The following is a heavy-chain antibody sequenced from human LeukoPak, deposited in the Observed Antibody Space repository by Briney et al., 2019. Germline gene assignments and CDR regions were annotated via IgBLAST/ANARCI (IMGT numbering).Heavy chain of an antibody. V-gene: IGHV4-59*01. CDR2: IYYTGST. D-gene: IGHD5-24*01. CDR3: ARGDRDGYNAFPYYYYYMDV. Sequence: PSETLSLTCTVSGGSISSYYWSWIRQPPGKGLEWLGYIYYTGSTNYNPSLKSRVTIPVDTSKNQFSLKLSSVTAADTAVYYCARGDRDGYNAFPYYYYYMDVWGKGTTVTVSS. CDR1: GGSISSYY. J-gene: IGHJ6*03.